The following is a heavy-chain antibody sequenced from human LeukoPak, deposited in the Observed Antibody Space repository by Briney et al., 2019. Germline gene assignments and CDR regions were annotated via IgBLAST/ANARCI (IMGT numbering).Heavy chain of an antibody. CDR3: ARAPTTNYYYDSSGYYYDAFDI. D-gene: IGHD3-22*01. V-gene: IGHV4-61*02. CDR1: GGSISSGSYY. CDR2: IYTSGST. J-gene: IGHJ3*02. Sequence: SETLSLTCTVSGGSISSGSYYWSWIRQPAGKGLEWIGRIYTSGSTNYNPSLKSRVTMSVDTSKNQFSLKLSSVTAADTAVYYCARAPTTNYYYDSSGYYYDAFDIWGQGTMVTVSS.